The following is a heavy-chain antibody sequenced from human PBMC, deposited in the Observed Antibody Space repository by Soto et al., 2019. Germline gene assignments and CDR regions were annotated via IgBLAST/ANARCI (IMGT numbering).Heavy chain of an antibody. Sequence: GGSLRLSCAASGFPFSSYEMIWVRQAPGKGLEWVSYISGSGYTSDTGPTIHYADSVKGRFTISRNNAKNSLYLQMNSLRVEETAVYYCARVSQSSIEYFQHWGQGTLVTVSS. CDR1: GFPFSSYE. J-gene: IGHJ1*01. CDR2: ISGSGYTSDTGPTI. V-gene: IGHV3-48*03. CDR3: ARVSQSSIEYFQH.